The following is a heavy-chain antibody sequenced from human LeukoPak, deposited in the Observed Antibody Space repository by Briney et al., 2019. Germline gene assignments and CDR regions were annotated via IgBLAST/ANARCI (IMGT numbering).Heavy chain of an antibody. V-gene: IGHV4-59*01. CDR2: IYYSGST. D-gene: IGHD4-17*01. CDR1: GGSISSYY. Sequence: SETLSLTCTVSGGSISSYYWSWIRRPPGKGLEWIGYIYYSGSTNYNPSLKSRVTISVDTSKNQFSLKLSSVTAADTAVYYCARVKTTVTGEYYFDYWGQGTLVTVSS. CDR3: ARVKTTVTGEYYFDY. J-gene: IGHJ4*02.